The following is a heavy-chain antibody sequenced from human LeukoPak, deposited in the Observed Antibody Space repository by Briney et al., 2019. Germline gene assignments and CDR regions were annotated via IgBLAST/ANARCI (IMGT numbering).Heavy chain of an antibody. CDR1: GYIFTTYC. CDR2: NFPEDSET. D-gene: IGHD3-10*01. V-gene: IGHV5-51*01. J-gene: IGHJ6*02. Sequence: GESLKISCKGTGYIFTTYCIGWLRQMLGKSLARVVINFPEDSETRYSPSSQGQVTISVDKSISTAFLQWSSLKASDTAMYYCARGSGSYYDDYFYGMDVWGQGTTVTVSS. CDR3: ARGSGSYYDDYFYGMDV.